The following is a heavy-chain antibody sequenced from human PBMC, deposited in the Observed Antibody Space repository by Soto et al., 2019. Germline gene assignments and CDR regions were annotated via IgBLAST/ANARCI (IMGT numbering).Heavy chain of an antibody. D-gene: IGHD3-9*01. J-gene: IGHJ4*02. CDR3: TRVSRREYDILSGYLDD. CDR2: IYYSGST. V-gene: IGHV4-31*03. CDR1: GSSISSGGYY. Sequence: PSETLSLTCTVSGSSISSGGYYWSWIRQHPGKGLEWIGYIYYSGSTYYTPSLKSRVTISVDTSKKQYSLKLSSVTAADTAVYYCTRVSRREYDILSGYLDDGAQGTLVTVSS.